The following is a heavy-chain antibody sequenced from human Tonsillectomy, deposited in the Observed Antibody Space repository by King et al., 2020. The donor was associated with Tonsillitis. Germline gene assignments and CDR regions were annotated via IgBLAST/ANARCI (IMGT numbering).Heavy chain of an antibody. CDR2: ISSDGSNK. Sequence: VQLVESGGGVVQPGRSLRLSCAASGFTFSSYVMHWVRQAPGKGLEWVAVISSDGSNKCFADSVKGRFTISRDNSKNTLYLQMNSLRAEDTAVHYCARAYGDSPWGPHYFFDYWGQGPLVTVSS. V-gene: IGHV3-30*03. J-gene: IGHJ4*02. D-gene: IGHD4-17*01. CDR3: ARAYGDSPWGPHYFFDY. CDR1: GFTFSSYV.